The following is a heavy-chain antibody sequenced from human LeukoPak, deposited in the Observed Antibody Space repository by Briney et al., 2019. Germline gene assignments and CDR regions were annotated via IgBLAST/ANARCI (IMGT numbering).Heavy chain of an antibody. V-gene: IGHV1-8*01. CDR2: MNPNSGNT. J-gene: IGHJ5*02. CDR3: ARGGHKRWLQSRARTWFDP. Sequence: GASVKVSXKASGYTFTSYDINWVRQATGQGLEWMGWMNPNSGNTGYAQKFQGRVTMTRNTSISTAYMELSSLRSEDTAVYYCARGGHKRWLQSRARTWFDPGAREPWSPSPQ. CDR1: GYTFTSYD. D-gene: IGHD5-24*01.